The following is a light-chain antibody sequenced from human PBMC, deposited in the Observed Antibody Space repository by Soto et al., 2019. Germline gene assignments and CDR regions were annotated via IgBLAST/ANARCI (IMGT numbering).Light chain of an antibody. CDR1: QTITKYF. J-gene: IGKJ1*01. CDR3: QQYGSSPRT. Sequence: EIVLTQSPGTLSLSPGERATLSCRASQTITKYFLAWYQQKPGQAPRLLMYGASRRATDIPERFSGSGSGTDFTLTISRLEPEDFAVYYCQQYGSSPRTFGQGTKVDIK. CDR2: GAS. V-gene: IGKV3-20*01.